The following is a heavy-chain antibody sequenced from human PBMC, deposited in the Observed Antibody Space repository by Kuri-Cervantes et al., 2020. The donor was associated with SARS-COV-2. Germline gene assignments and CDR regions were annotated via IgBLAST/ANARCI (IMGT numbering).Heavy chain of an antibody. CDR3: ARGHVGYSSSSVYYYYMDV. CDR2: KNPNSGNT. D-gene: IGHD6-6*01. J-gene: IGHJ6*03. CDR1: GYTFTSYD. Sequence: ASVKVSCKASGYTFTSYDINWVRQATGQGLEWMEWKNPNSGNTGYAQKFQGRVTMTRNTSISTAYMELSSLRSEDTAVYYCARGHVGYSSSSVYYYYMDVWGKGTTVTVSS. V-gene: IGHV1-8*01.